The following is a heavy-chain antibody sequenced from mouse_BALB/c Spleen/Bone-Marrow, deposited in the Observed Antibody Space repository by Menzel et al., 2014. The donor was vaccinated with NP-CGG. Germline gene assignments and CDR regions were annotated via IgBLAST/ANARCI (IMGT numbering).Heavy chain of an antibody. J-gene: IGHJ2*01. CDR2: IRNKANGYTT. CDR3: ARDKGRVFFDY. Sequence: EVQVVESGGGLVQPGGSLRLSCATSGFTFXDYYMNWVRQPPGKALEWLGFIRNKANGYTTEYSASVKSRFTISRDNSQNILYLQMNTLRADDSATYYCARDKGRVFFDYWGQGTTLTVSS. V-gene: IGHV7-3*02. CDR1: GFTFXDYY.